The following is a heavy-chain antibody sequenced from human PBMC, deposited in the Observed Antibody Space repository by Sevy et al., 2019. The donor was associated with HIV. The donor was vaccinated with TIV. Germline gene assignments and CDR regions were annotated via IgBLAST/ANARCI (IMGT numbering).Heavy chain of an antibody. Sequence: GGSLRLSCAASGFTFSSYAMHWVRQAPGKGLEWVAVISYDGSNKYYADSVKGRFTISRDNSKNTLYLQMNSLRAEDTAVYYCARAPGGYYFDYWGQGTLVTVSS. V-gene: IGHV3-30-3*01. CDR1: GFTFSSYA. CDR2: ISYDGSNK. D-gene: IGHD1-26*01. CDR3: ARAPGGYYFDY. J-gene: IGHJ4*02.